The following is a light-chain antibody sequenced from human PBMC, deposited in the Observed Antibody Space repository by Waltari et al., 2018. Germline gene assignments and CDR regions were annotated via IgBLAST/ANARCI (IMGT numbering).Light chain of an antibody. CDR3: QQRSNWPPT. J-gene: IGKJ3*01. CDR2: DAS. V-gene: IGKV3-11*01. Sequence: EIVLTQSPATLSLSPGERATLSCSAGQSVRTHLAWYQQTPGQPPRLLIYDASKRATGIPARFSGSESGTDFPLTISSLEPEDFAVYFCQQRSNWPPTFGPGTKVDVK. CDR1: QSVRTH.